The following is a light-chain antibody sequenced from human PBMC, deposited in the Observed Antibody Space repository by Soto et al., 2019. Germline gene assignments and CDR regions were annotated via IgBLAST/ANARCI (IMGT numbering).Light chain of an antibody. J-gene: IGLJ2*01. V-gene: IGLV1-40*01. CDR1: SSDIGAGYR. Sequence: QSVLTQPPSVSGAPGERVTIYCTGSSSDIGAGYRVRWYQQVPGTAPKLLIYDNTNRPSGVSVRFSGSKSGTSASLAISGLQAEDEADYYCQSFDKYLSAVVFGGGTQLTVL. CDR3: QSFDKYLSAVV. CDR2: DNT.